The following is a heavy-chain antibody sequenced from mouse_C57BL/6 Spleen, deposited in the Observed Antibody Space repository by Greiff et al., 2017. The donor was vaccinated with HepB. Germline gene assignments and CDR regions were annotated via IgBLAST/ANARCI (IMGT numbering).Heavy chain of an antibody. Sequence: QVQLQQSGAELVKPGASVKISCKASGYAFSSYWMNWVKQRPGKGLEWIGQIYPGDGDTNYNGKFKGKATLTADKSSSTAYMQLSSLTSEDSAVYFFARSDYYGSSFDYWGQGTTLTVSS. V-gene: IGHV1-80*01. CDR1: GYAFSSYW. D-gene: IGHD1-1*01. CDR2: IYPGDGDT. J-gene: IGHJ2*01. CDR3: ARSDYYGSSFDY.